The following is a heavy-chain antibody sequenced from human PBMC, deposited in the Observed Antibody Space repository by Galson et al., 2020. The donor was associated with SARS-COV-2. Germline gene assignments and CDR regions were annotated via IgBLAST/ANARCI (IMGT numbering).Heavy chain of an antibody. J-gene: IGHJ6*02. Sequence: ASVKVSCKASGYTFTSYGISWVRQAPGQGLEWMGWISAYNGNTNYAQKLQGRVTMTTDTSTSTAYMELRSLRSDDTAVYYCARDSWYCTGGVCYSTEYYYYYYGMDVWGQGTTVTVSS. CDR3: ARDSWYCTGGVCYSTEYYYYYYGMDV. CDR1: GYTFTSYG. V-gene: IGHV1-18*01. CDR2: ISAYNGNT. D-gene: IGHD2-8*02.